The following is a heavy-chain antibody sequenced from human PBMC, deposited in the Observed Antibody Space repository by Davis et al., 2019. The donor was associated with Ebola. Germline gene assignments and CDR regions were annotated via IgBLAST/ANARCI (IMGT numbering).Heavy chain of an antibody. Sequence: AASVKVSCKASGYTFTSYGISWVRQAPGQGLEWMGWISAYNGNTNYAQKLQGRVTMTTDTSTSTVYMELSSLRSEDTAVYYCARGPLHTVGDAWFDPWGQGTLVTVSS. J-gene: IGHJ5*02. V-gene: IGHV1-18*01. CDR2: ISAYNGNT. D-gene: IGHD2-21*01. CDR3: ARGPLHTVGDAWFDP. CDR1: GYTFTSYG.